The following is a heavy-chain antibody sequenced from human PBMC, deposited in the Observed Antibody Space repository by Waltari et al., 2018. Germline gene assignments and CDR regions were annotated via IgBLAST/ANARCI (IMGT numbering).Heavy chain of an antibody. J-gene: IGHJ4*02. CDR2: INPNSVGT. CDR3: ARALEGSSWPIDY. Sequence: QVQLVQSGAEVKKPGASVKVSCKASGYTFTGYYMHWVRQAPGQGLEWMGWINPNSVGTNYAQKFQGRVTMTRDTSISTAYMELSRLRSDDTAVYYCARALEGSSWPIDYWGQGTLVTVSS. V-gene: IGHV1-2*02. D-gene: IGHD6-13*01. CDR1: GYTFTGYY.